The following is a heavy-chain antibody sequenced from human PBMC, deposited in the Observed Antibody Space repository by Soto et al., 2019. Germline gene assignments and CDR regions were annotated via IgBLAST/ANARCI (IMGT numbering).Heavy chain of an antibody. CDR3: ARHSIVLVPAHLDP. CDR1: GGSISSSSYY. CDR2: IYYSGST. Sequence: QLQLQESGPGLVKPSETLSLTCTVSGGSISSSSYYWGWIRQPPGKGLEWIGSIYYSGSTYYNPSLKCRVTIFVDTSKNQFSLKLSSVTAADTAVYYCARHSIVLVPAHLDPWGQGTLVTVSS. D-gene: IGHD2-2*01. J-gene: IGHJ5*02. V-gene: IGHV4-39*01.